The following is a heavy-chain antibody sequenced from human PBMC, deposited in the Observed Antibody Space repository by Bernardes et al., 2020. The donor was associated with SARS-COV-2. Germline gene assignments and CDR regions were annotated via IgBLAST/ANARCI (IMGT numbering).Heavy chain of an antibody. J-gene: IGHJ4*02. CDR1: GNSLTAAS. CDR3: ARASGYSTFDY. D-gene: IGHD6-25*01. V-gene: IGHV1-2*04. Sequence: ASVKVSCKVSGNSLTAASIYWVRQAPGKGLEWMGSFDPQYGDPIYAQKFQGWVTMTRDTSISTAYMELSRLRSDDTAVYYCARASGYSTFDYWGQGTLVTVSS. CDR2: FDPQYGDP.